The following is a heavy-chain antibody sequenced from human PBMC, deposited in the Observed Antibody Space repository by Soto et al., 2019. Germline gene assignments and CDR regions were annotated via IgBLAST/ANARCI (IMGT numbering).Heavy chain of an antibody. CDR1: GYTFTAYY. Sequence: QVQLVQSGAEVKKLGASVKVSCKASGYTFTAYYIHWVRQAPGQGLGWVGWINPNSGDTNYAQRFQGWVTMTGETSVSTAHMDQTRLRSDDTAVYYWARGGYTYGYGLDYWGQGTLVTVSS. D-gene: IGHD5-18*01. CDR2: INPNSGDT. V-gene: IGHV1-2*04. J-gene: IGHJ4*02. CDR3: ARGGYTYGYGLDY.